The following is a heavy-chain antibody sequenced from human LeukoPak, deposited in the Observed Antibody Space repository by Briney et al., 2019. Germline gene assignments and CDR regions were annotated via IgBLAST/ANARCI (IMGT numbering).Heavy chain of an antibody. CDR3: AKDFAQLVRRYYFYY. V-gene: IGHV3-30*02. J-gene: IGHJ4*02. D-gene: IGHD6-13*01. CDR2: IRYDGSNK. CDR1: GFTFSSYG. Sequence: PGGSLRLSCAASGFTFSSYGMHWVRQAPGKGLEWVAFIRYDGSNKYYADSVKGRFTISRDNSKNTLYLQMNSLRAEDTAVHYCAKDFAQLVRRYYFYYWGQGTLVTVSS.